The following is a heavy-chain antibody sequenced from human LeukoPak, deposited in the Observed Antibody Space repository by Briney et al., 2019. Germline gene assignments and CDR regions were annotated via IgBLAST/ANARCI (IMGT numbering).Heavy chain of an antibody. D-gene: IGHD6-19*01. CDR3: ARVSASGKAVAGIGHAFDI. CDR1: GFTFSSYA. V-gene: IGHV3-64*01. Sequence: GGSLRLSCAASGFTFSSYAMHWVRQAPGKGLEYVSAISSNGGSTYYANSVKGRFTISRDNSKNTLYLQMGSLRAEDMAVYYCARVSASGKAVAGIGHAFDIWGQGTMVTVSS. CDR2: ISSNGGST. J-gene: IGHJ3*02.